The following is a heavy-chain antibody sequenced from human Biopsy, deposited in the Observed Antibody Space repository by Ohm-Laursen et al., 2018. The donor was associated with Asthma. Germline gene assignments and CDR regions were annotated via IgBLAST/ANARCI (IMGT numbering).Heavy chain of an antibody. V-gene: IGHV4-34*01. J-gene: IGHJ6*02. Sequence: GTLSLTCDVYPGSFSGFFWTWIRQSPGRGLEWIGETNERGVTNNNPSLKSRVIISIDTYWNRVSLKLTSVTAADTAVYYCARGPELDVWGQGTTVTVSS. CDR3: ARGPELDV. CDR1: PGSFSGFF. CDR2: TNERGVT.